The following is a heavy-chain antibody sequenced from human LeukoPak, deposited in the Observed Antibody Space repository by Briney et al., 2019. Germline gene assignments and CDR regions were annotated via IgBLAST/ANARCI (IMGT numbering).Heavy chain of an antibody. D-gene: IGHD3-3*01. CDR1: GYTFTSYG. CDR3: ARDGYYDFWSGPSSVPYYYYYMDV. CDR2: ISAYNGNT. J-gene: IGHJ6*03. V-gene: IGHV1-18*01. Sequence: GASVKVSCKASGYTFTSYGISWVRPAPGQGLEWMGWISAYNGNTNYAQKLQGRVTMTTDTSTSTAYMELRSLRSDDTAVYYCARDGYYDFWSGPSSVPYYYYYMDVWGKGTTVTVSS.